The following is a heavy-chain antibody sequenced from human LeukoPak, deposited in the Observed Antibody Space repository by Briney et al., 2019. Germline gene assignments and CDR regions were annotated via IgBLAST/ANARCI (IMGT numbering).Heavy chain of an antibody. V-gene: IGHV1-3*01. D-gene: IGHD3-3*01. CDR2: INAGNGNT. CDR3: ARDYGYDFRGFDP. J-gene: IGHJ5*02. Sequence: ASVKVSCKASGYTFTSYAMHWVRQAPGQRLEWMGWINAGNGNTKYSQKFQGRVTITRDTSASTAYMELSSLRSEDTAVYYCARDYGYDFRGFDPWGQGTLVTVSS. CDR1: GYTFTSYA.